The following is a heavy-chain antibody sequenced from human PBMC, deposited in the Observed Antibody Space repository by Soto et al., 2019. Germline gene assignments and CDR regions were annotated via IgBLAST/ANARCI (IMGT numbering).Heavy chain of an antibody. V-gene: IGHV3-64D*06. J-gene: IGHJ4*02. Sequence: HPGGSLRLSCSASGFTFSSYAMHWVRQAPGKGLEYVSAISSNGGSTYYADSVKGRFTISRDNSKNTLYLQMSSLRAEDTAVYYCVKDWLTLPTRWSGHWMGEDYWGQGTLVTVSS. CDR1: GFTFSSYA. CDR3: VKDWLTLPTRWSGHWMGEDY. D-gene: IGHD3-3*01. CDR2: ISSNGGST.